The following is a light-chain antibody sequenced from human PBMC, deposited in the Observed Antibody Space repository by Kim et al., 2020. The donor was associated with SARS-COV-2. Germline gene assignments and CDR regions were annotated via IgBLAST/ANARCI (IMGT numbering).Light chain of an antibody. J-gene: IGKJ1*01. CDR2: RAS. Sequence: PGQRATLSCRASQNVALNNLAWYQQKLGQAPRLLIYRASSRATGIPDRFSGSGSGTVFTLTITRLEPEDFAVYYCQQYGSSRTFGQGTKVDIK. V-gene: IGKV3-20*01. CDR3: QQYGSSRT. CDR1: QNVALNN.